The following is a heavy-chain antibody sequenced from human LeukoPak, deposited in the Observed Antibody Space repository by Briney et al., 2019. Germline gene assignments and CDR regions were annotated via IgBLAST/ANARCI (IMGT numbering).Heavy chain of an antibody. CDR3: ARAPRITMVRGTYRGGYFDY. CDR1: YY. V-gene: IGHV3-11*04. J-gene: IGHJ4*02. CDR2: ISSSGSTI. Sequence: YYWGWIRQPPGKGLEWVSYISSSGSTIYYADSVKGRFTISRDNAKNSLYLQMNSLRAEDTAVYYCARAPRITMVRGTYRGGYFDYWGQGTLVTVSS. D-gene: IGHD3-10*01.